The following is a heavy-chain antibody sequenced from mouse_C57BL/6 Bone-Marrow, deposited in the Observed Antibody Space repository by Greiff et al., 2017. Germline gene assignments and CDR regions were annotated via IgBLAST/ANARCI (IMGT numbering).Heavy chain of an antibody. CDR2: ISDGGSYT. CDR3: ARDKSRYAMDY. J-gene: IGHJ4*01. V-gene: IGHV5-4*01. Sequence: DVQLVESGGGLVKPGGSLKLSCAASGFTFSSYAMSWVRQTPEKRLEWVATISDGGSYTYYPDNVKGRFTISRDNAKNNLYLQMSHLKSEDTAMYYCARDKSRYAMDYWGQGTSVTVSS. CDR1: GFTFSSYA.